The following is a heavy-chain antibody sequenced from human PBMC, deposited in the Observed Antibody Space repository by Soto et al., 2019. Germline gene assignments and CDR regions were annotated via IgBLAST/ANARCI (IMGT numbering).Heavy chain of an antibody. D-gene: IGHD4-17*01. Sequence: ESGGGLVQPGGSLRLSCAASGFTVSSNYMSWVRQAPGKGLEWVSVIYSGGSTYYADSVKGRFTISRDNSKNTLYLQMNSLRAEDTAVYYCARVAGTVTTEGNYFDYWGQGTLVTVSS. V-gene: IGHV3-66*01. CDR1: GFTVSSNY. CDR3: ARVAGTVTTEGNYFDY. J-gene: IGHJ4*02. CDR2: IYSGGST.